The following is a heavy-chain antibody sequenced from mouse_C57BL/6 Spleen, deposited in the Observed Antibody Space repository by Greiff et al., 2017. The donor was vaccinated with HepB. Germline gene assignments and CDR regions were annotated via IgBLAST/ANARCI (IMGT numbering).Heavy chain of an antibody. D-gene: IGHD1-1*01. CDR1: GFTFSSYA. V-gene: IGHV5-4*03. CDR2: ISDGGSYT. CDR3: ARGYYGNYFDY. J-gene: IGHJ2*01. Sequence: EVMLVESGGGLVKPGGSLKLSCAASGFTFSSYAMSWVRQTPEKRLEWVATISDGGSYTYYPDNVKGRFTSSRDNAKNNLYLQMSHLKSEDTAMYYCARGYYGNYFDYWGQGTTLTVSS.